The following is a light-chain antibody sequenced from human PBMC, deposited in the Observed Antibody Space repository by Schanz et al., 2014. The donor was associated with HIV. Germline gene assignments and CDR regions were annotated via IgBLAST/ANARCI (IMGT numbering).Light chain of an antibody. V-gene: IGKV1-5*03. J-gene: IGKJ2*01. CDR2: QAS. CDR3: QQCVTYPYT. CDR1: QSISGR. Sequence: DIQMTQSPSAMSASVGDRVTITCRASQSISGRLAWYQQKPGKAPKRLIYQASRLGSGVPSTFSGSGSGTDFSLTISSLQPDDFATYYCQQCVTYPYTFGQGTKLDIK.